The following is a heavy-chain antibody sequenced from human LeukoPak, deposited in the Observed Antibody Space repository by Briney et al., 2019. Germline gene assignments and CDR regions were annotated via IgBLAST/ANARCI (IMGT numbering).Heavy chain of an antibody. CDR3: ASTTLTSYYYDSSGYDY. CDR1: GFTFSSYW. D-gene: IGHD3-22*01. Sequence: PGGSLRLSCAASGFTFSSYWMSWVRQAPGKGLEWVANIKQDGSEKYYVDSVKGRFTISRDNAKNSLYLQMNSLRAEDTAVYYCASTTLTSYYYDSSGYDYWGQGTLVTVSS. V-gene: IGHV3-7*01. CDR2: IKQDGSEK. J-gene: IGHJ4*02.